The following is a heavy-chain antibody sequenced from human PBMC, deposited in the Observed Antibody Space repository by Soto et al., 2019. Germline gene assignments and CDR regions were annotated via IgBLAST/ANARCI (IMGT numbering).Heavy chain of an antibody. Sequence: QVQLQESGPGLVKPSQTLSLTCTVSGGSISSGGYYWSWIRQHPGKGLEWIGYIYYSGSTYYNPSLKSRVTIAVDTSKNQFSLKLSSVTAADTAVYYCARGSLDGDVALGCFDYWGQGTLVTVSS. CDR3: ARGSLDGDVALGCFDY. CDR1: GGSISSGGYY. D-gene: IGHD4-17*01. CDR2: IYYSGST. V-gene: IGHV4-31*03. J-gene: IGHJ4*02.